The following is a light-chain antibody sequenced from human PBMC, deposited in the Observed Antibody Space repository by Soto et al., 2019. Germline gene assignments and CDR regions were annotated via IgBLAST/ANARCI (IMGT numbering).Light chain of an antibody. CDR1: SSNIGRNT. J-gene: IGLJ3*02. V-gene: IGLV1-44*01. CDR2: TND. CDR3: ASWDDSLRGVV. Sequence: QFVVTQPPSASGTPGQRVTISCSGSSSNIGRNTVNWYQQLPGTAPKLLIYTNDQRPSGVPDRFSGSKSGTSASLAISGLQSEDEADYYCASWDDSLRGVVFGGGTKLTVL.